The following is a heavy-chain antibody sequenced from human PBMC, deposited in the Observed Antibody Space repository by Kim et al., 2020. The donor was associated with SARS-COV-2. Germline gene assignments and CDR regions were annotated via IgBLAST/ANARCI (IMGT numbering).Heavy chain of an antibody. CDR3: ARTYYDILTGYYWVFDY. CDR1: GFSLSTSGMC. CDR2: IDWDDDK. D-gene: IGHD3-9*01. V-gene: IGHV2-70*11. J-gene: IGHJ4*02. Sequence: SGPTLVNPTQTLTLTCTFSGFSLSTSGMCVSWIRQPPGKALEWLARIDWDDDKYYSTSLKTRLTISKDTSKNQVVLTMTNMDPVDTATYYCARTYYDILTGYYWVFDYWGQGTLVTVSS.